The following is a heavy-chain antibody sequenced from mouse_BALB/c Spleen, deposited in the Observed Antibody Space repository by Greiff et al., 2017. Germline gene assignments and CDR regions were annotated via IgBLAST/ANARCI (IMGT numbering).Heavy chain of an antibody. D-gene: IGHD2-14*01. CDR1: GYTFTSYV. J-gene: IGHJ3*01. CDR2: INPYNDGT. Sequence: VQLKQTGPELVKPGASVKMSCKASGYTFTSYVMHWVKQKPGQGLEWIGYINPYNDGTKYNEKFKGKATLTSDKSSSTAYMELSSLTSEDSAVYYCAREGDYRYDVAWFAYWGQGTLVTVSA. V-gene: IGHV1-14*01. CDR3: AREGDYRYDVAWFAY.